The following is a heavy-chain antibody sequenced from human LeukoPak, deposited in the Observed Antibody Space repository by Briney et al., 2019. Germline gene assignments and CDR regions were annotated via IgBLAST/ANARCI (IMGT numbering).Heavy chain of an antibody. Sequence: GGSLRLSCAASGFTFSSYWMHWVRQAPGKGLEWVSCISSSSSYIYYADSVKGRFTISRDNAKNSLYLQMNSLRAEDTAVYYCARAHNWKYGSFDFWGQGTLVTVSS. D-gene: IGHD1-7*01. CDR2: ISSSSSYI. CDR3: ARAHNWKYGSFDF. CDR1: GFTFSSYW. J-gene: IGHJ4*02. V-gene: IGHV3-21*01.